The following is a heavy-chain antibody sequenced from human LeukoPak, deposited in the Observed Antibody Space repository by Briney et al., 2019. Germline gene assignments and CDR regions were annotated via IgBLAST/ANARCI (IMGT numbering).Heavy chain of an antibody. V-gene: IGHV3-33*01. D-gene: IGHD5-18*01. CDR3: ARTDTAHYFDY. Sequence: GRSLRLSCAASGFTFSHYGMHWVRQAPGKGLEWVAVMWSDGTKKYYADSVKGRFTVSRDTSKHTLYLEVSSLRAEDTAVYYCARTDTAHYFDYWGQGTLVTVSS. J-gene: IGHJ4*02. CDR1: GFTFSHYG. CDR2: MWSDGTKK.